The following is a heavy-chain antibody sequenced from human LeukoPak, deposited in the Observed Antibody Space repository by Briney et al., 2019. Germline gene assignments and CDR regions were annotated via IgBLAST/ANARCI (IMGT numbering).Heavy chain of an antibody. Sequence: PSETLSLTCTVSGGSISSYYWSWIRQPAGKGLEWIGRIYTSGSTNYNPSLKSRVTMSVDTSKNQFSLKLTSVTAADTAVYYCARHRGYSAYDYFDYWAREPWSPSPQ. CDR1: GGSISSYY. CDR2: IYTSGST. V-gene: IGHV4-4*07. J-gene: IGHJ4*02. CDR3: ARHRGYSAYDYFDY. D-gene: IGHD5-12*01.